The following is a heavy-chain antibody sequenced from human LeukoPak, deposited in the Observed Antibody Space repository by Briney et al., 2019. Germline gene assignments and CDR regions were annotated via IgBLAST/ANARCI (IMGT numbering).Heavy chain of an antibody. V-gene: IGHV5-51*01. CDR2: IYPGDSDT. CDR1: GYRFTSYW. Sequence: GVSLKISYKGSGYRFTSYWIGWVRRMPGKGLEWMGIIYPGDSDTRYSPSFEGQVTISADKSISTAYLQWRRAKAWDTGMDYCTGGGSPGLWFGELAPTSFDPWGQGTLVTVSS. J-gene: IGHJ5*02. CDR3: TGGGSPGLWFGELAPTSFDP. D-gene: IGHD3-10*01.